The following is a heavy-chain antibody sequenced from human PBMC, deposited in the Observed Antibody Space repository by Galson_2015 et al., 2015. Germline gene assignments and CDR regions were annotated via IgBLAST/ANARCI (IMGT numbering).Heavy chain of an antibody. V-gene: IGHV1-69*06. D-gene: IGHD2/OR15-2a*01. CDR2: IIPLFGTA. Sequence: SVKVSCKVSGGSFTTYAISWVRQAPGQGLELVGGIIPLFGTANYAQKFEGRVTITADKSTNTAYMEFSSLRSEDTAMYYCARDNFYYCSRTTCSLGDAFDIWGQGTVVTVSS. J-gene: IGHJ3*02. CDR1: GGSFTTYA. CDR3: ARDNFYYCSRTTCSLGDAFDI.